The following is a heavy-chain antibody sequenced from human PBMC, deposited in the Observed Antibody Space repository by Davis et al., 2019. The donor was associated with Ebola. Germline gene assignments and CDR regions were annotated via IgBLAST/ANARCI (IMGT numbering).Heavy chain of an antibody. V-gene: IGHV3-73*01. D-gene: IGHD3-3*01. Sequence: GEFLKISCAASGITFSGSAVHWVRQASGKGLEWVGRIRSKANSFATEFAASVKGRFTISRDDSKNTAYLQMNSLKTEDTAVYYCSRHSPFRFLDYWGQGTLVTVSS. CDR3: SRHSPFRFLDY. J-gene: IGHJ4*02. CDR1: GITFSGSA. CDR2: IRSKANSFAT.